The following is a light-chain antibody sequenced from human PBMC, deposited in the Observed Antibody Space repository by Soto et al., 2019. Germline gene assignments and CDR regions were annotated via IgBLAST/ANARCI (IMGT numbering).Light chain of an antibody. CDR3: MIWHNSAWM. V-gene: IGLV5-45*01. J-gene: IGLJ3*02. CDR1: SGLNVGSYK. CDR2: YKSDSDN. Sequence: QAVVTQPASLSASPGASASLTCTLRSGLNVGSYKISWYQQKPGSPPQYLLTYKSDSDNHQASGVPSRFSGSKDASANAGLLVLSGLQSEDEADYYCMIWHNSAWMFGGGTKLTVL.